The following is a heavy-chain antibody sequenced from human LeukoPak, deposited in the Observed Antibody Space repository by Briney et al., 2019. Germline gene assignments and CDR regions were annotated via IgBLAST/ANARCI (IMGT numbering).Heavy chain of an antibody. J-gene: IGHJ4*02. Sequence: SETLSLTCTVSGGSISVYYCSWIRQSPGKGLEWIGYIYFSGSSNSHPSLRSRVTISVDTSKNQFSLKLTSVTAADTAVYYCAGGGYTYGPFDYWGQGTLVTVSS. CDR2: IYFSGSS. CDR1: GGSISVYY. CDR3: AGGGYTYGPFDY. D-gene: IGHD5-18*01. V-gene: IGHV4-59*01.